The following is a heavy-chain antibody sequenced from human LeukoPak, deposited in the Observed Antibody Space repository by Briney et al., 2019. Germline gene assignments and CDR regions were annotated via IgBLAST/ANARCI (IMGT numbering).Heavy chain of an antibody. D-gene: IGHD5-12*01. V-gene: IGHV5-51*01. CDR1: GYSFTSYW. CDR2: IYPGDSDT. Sequence: GESLKISCKGSGYSFTSYWIGWVRQMPGKGLEWMGIIYPGDSDTRYSPSFQGQVTISADKSISTAYLQWSSLKASDTAMYYCARQRIVATIPNWFDPWGQGTLVTVSS. CDR3: ARQRIVATIPNWFDP. J-gene: IGHJ5*02.